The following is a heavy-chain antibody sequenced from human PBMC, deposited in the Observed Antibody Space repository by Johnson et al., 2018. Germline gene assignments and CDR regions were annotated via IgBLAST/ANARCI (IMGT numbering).Heavy chain of an antibody. CDR1: GFTFSNFN. CDR3: ARAGAEDY. Sequence: VQLVQSGGGLVQPGGSLRLSCAASGFTFSNFNMNWVRQVPGKGLERVGYSSSTSSGIYYVDSVKGRFTISRDKARNSLYLQMNSRRADDTAVYYCARAGAEDYWGQGTLVTVSS. CDR2: SSSTSSGI. J-gene: IGHJ4*02. D-gene: IGHD7-27*01. V-gene: IGHV3-48*01.